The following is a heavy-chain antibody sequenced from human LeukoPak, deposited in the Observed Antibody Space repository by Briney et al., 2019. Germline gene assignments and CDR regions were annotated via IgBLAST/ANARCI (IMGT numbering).Heavy chain of an antibody. D-gene: IGHD3-3*01. J-gene: IGHJ5*02. CDR2: IIPILGIA. Sequence: GASVKVSCXASGGTFSSYTISWVRQAPGQGLEWMGRIIPILGIANYAQKFQGRVTITADKSTSTAYMELSSLRSEDTAVYYCAREVTSRNDFWSGYYTGGYWFDPWGQGTLVTVSS. V-gene: IGHV1-69*04. CDR3: AREVTSRNDFWSGYYTGGYWFDP. CDR1: GGTFSSYT.